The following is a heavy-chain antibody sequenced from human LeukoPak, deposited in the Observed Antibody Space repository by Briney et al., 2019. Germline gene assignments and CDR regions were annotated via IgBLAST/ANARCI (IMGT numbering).Heavy chain of an antibody. D-gene: IGHD7-27*01. Sequence: GSVKVSFKASGYTFTGYYMHWVRQAPGQGLEWMGWINPNSGGTNYAQKFQGRVTMTRDTSISTAYMELSRLRSDDTAVYYCARAAGAWYYFDYWGQGTLVTVSS. CDR3: ARAAGAWYYFDY. CDR2: INPNSGGT. V-gene: IGHV1-2*02. CDR1: GYTFTGYY. J-gene: IGHJ4*02.